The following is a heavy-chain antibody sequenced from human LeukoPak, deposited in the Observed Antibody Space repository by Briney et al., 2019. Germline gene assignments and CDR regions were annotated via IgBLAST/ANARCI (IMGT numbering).Heavy chain of an antibody. CDR1: GGSISSGNW. V-gene: IGHV4-4*02. Sequence: SETLSLTCAVSGGSISSGNWWSWVRPPPGKGLEWIGEIYHSGSTNYNPSLKSRVTISVDKSKNQFSLKLSSVTAADTAVYYCARESCSGGSCFSPWGQGTLVTVSS. J-gene: IGHJ5*02. D-gene: IGHD2-15*01. CDR2: IYHSGST. CDR3: ARESCSGGSCFSP.